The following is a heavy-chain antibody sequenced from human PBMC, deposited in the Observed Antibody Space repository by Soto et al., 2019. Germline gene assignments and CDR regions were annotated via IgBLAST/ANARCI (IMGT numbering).Heavy chain of an antibody. CDR3: ARAGRLPNWFDP. D-gene: IGHD5-12*01. CDR1: GGSISSGGYY. J-gene: IGHJ5*02. Sequence: PSETLSLTCTVSGGSISSGGYYWSWIRQHPGKGLEWIGYIYYSGSTYYNPSLKSRVTISVDTSKNQFSLKLSSVTAADTAVYYCARAGRLPNWFDPWGQGTLVTVSS. CDR2: IYYSGST. V-gene: IGHV4-31*03.